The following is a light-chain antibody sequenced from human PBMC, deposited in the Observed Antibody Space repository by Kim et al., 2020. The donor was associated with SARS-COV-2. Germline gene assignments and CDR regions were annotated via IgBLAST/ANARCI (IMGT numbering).Light chain of an antibody. J-gene: IGLJ1*01. CDR3: NSRDSSGNLPYV. V-gene: IGLV3-19*01. Sequence: SSELTQDPAVSVALGQTVRITCQGDSLRSYYASWYQQKPGQAPVLVIYGKNNRPSGIPDRFSGSSSGNTASLTITGAPAEDEADYYCNSRDSSGNLPYVF. CDR1: SLRSYY. CDR2: GKN.